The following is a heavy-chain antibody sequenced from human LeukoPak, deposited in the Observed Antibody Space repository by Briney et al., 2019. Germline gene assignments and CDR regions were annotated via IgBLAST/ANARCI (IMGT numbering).Heavy chain of an antibody. CDR1: GFPFITYN. D-gene: IGHD3-16*02. Sequence: GGSLRLSCAVSGFPFITYNMNWVRQAPGKGLEWVSYIDSSSSTIYYADSVKGRFTVSRGNAKNLLDLQMNSLRADDTAVYYCVRDRGISFYFDYWGQGTLVTVSS. CDR2: IDSSSSTI. CDR3: VRDRGISFYFDY. J-gene: IGHJ4*02. V-gene: IGHV3-48*01.